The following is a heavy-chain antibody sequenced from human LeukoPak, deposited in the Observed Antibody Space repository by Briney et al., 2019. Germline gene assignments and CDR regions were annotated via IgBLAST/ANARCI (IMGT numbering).Heavy chain of an antibody. D-gene: IGHD6-6*01. J-gene: IGHJ5*02. Sequence: SETLSLTCAVYGGSFSGYYWSWIRQPPGKGLEWIGEINHSGSTNYNPSLKSRVTISVDTSKNQFSLKLSSVTAADTAVYYCARPRIAARGGDWFDPWGQGTLVTVSS. CDR2: INHSGST. CDR3: ARPRIAARGGDWFDP. V-gene: IGHV4-34*01. CDR1: GGSFSGYY.